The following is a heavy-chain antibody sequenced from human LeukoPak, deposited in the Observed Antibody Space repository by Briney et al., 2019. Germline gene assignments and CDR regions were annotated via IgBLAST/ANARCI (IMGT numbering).Heavy chain of an antibody. CDR2: IGGSDGRT. CDR1: GFTLSSSW. D-gene: IGHD3-22*01. Sequence: SGGSLRLSCAGSGFTLSSSWMHWVRQAPGKGLEWVSLIGGSDGRTRYADSVKGRFTISRDNSKNTLYLEMNSLRAEDTAVYYCAKDSSSYDWGYMDVWGKGTTVTISS. J-gene: IGHJ6*03. V-gene: IGHV3-23*01. CDR3: AKDSSSYDWGYMDV.